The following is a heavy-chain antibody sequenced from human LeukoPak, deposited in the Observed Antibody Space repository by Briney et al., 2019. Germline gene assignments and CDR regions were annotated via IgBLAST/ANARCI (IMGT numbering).Heavy chain of an antibody. Sequence: GRSLRLSRAASVFTLSSYGMHWVRPAPGKGVGWVALIWYDGSNKYYADSVKGRFTISRDNSKKTLYLQMNSLRAEDTAVYYCARDRRYVGSGSDPLDYWGQGTLVTVSS. CDR1: VFTLSSYG. V-gene: IGHV3-33*01. J-gene: IGHJ4*02. CDR3: ARDRRYVGSGSDPLDY. D-gene: IGHD5-12*01. CDR2: IWYDGSNK.